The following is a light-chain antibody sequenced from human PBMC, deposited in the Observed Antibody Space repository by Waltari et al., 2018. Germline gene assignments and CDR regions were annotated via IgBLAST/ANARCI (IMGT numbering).Light chain of an antibody. CDR3: QSYDSSLSGRV. V-gene: IGLV1-40*01. Sequence: QSVLTQPPSVSGAPGQRVTIPCTGSSPNIRAGYDVHWYQQLPGTAPKVHIYGNSNRPSGVPDRFSGSKFGTSASLAITGLQAEDEADYYCQSYDSSLSGRVFGGGTKLTVL. J-gene: IGLJ3*02. CDR1: SPNIRAGYD. CDR2: GNS.